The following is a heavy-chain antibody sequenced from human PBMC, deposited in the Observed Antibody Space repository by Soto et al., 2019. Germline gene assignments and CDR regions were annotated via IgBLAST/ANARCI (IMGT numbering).Heavy chain of an antibody. Sequence: SPTLSLTCVGSGDTVSSNSVAWNWVRQSPSRGLEWLGRTYYRSRWYSDYAVSVRSRIDINADTSKNQVSLQLNSVTPEDTAVYYCARSEEDSDYYYYGMDVWGQGTTGTVS. J-gene: IGHJ6*02. CDR3: ARSEEDSDYYYYGMDV. V-gene: IGHV6-1*01. D-gene: IGHD2-15*01. CDR1: GDTVSSNSVA. CDR2: TYYRSRWYS.